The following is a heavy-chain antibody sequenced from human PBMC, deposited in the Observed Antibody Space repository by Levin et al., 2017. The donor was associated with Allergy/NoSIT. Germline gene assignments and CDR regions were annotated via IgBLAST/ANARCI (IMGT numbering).Heavy chain of an antibody. CDR1: GDSITRGDNY. J-gene: IGHJ6*02. Sequence: LSLTCTVSGDSITRGDNYWSWIRQYPGKGLEWIGFISYSGHAHYNPSLKSRLSMSLDTSKNQFSLSLTSVTVADTAVYYCARDECAWFGECYGMDDWGQGTTVIVSS. CDR2: ISYSGHA. V-gene: IGHV4-31*03. CDR3: ARDECAWFGECYGMDD. D-gene: IGHD3-10*01.